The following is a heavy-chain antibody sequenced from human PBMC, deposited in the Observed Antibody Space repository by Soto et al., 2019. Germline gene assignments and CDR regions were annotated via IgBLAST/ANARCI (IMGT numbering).Heavy chain of an antibody. Sequence: QVQLVQSGSELKKPGASVKVSCKASGYTFTSYAMNWVRQAPGQGLEWMGWINTNTGNPTYAQGFTGRFVFSLDTXVXTAXLQICSLKAEDTAVYYCARGSPNIVLVPASYGMDVWGQGTTVTVSS. D-gene: IGHD2-2*01. J-gene: IGHJ6*02. V-gene: IGHV7-4-1*01. CDR3: ARGSPNIVLVPASYGMDV. CDR2: INTNTGNP. CDR1: GYTFTSYA.